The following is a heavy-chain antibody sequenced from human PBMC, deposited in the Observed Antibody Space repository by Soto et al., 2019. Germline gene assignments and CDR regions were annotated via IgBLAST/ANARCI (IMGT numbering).Heavy chain of an antibody. D-gene: IGHD2-2*01. Sequence: SETLSLTCTVSGGSISSASYYWGWILQPPGNGLEWIGSFFYSGRTFYNPSLESRVTISIDTSKNQVSLRLTSVTAADTAVYFCARQVCISAGCSTVNWFDPWGQGTLVTVSS. J-gene: IGHJ5*02. CDR1: GGSISSASYY. CDR2: FFYSGRT. V-gene: IGHV4-39*01. CDR3: ARQVCISAGCSTVNWFDP.